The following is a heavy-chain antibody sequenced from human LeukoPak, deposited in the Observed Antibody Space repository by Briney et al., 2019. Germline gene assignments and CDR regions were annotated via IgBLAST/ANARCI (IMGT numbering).Heavy chain of an antibody. CDR1: EFTFSSYT. V-gene: IGHV3-21*01. J-gene: IGHJ6*03. Sequence: GGSLRLSCAASEFTFSSYTMNWVRQAPGKGLEWVSSISSSSSYIHYVDSVKGRFTISRDNAKNSLYLQMNSLRAEDTAVYYCARASGWYERGPDYYYYMDVWGKGTTVTVSS. CDR2: ISSSSSYI. CDR3: ARASGWYERGPDYYYYMDV. D-gene: IGHD6-19*01.